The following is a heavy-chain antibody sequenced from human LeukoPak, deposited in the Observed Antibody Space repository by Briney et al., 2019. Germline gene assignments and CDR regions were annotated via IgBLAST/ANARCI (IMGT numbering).Heavy chain of an antibody. CDR1: GCTFSSYA. CDR2: IIPIFGTA. V-gene: IGHV1-69*05. D-gene: IGHD6-19*01. Sequence: SVKVSCKASGCTFSSYAISWVRQAPGQGLEWMGGIIPIFGTANYAQKFQGRVTITTDESTSTAYMELSSLRAEDTAVYYCARHQVAVAGVGIAFDIWGQGTMVTVSS. CDR3: ARHQVAVAGVGIAFDI. J-gene: IGHJ3*02.